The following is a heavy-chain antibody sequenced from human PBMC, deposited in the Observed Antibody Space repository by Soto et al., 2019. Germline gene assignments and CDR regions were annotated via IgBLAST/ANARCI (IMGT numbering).Heavy chain of an antibody. J-gene: IGHJ5*02. CDR2: ISYDGSKT. Sequence: GGSLRLSCAASGFTFNTYAMHWVRQAPGKGLEWVAVISYDGSKTYYADSVKGRFTISRDNSKNTLYLQMNSLSAEDTAVYYCARRYKDGRRDCVSTSCLFDPWGQGTLVTVSS. D-gene: IGHD2-2*01. CDR1: GFTFNTYA. CDR3: ARRYKDGRRDCVSTSCLFDP. V-gene: IGHV3-30-3*01.